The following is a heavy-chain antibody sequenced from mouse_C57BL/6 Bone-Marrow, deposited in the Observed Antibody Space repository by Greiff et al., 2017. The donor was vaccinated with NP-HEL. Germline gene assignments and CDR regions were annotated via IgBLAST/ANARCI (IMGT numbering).Heavy chain of an antibody. D-gene: IGHD2-12*01. V-gene: IGHV5-17*01. J-gene: IGHJ4*01. CDR2: ISSGSSTI. CDR3: ARRYRGLYYYAMDY. Sequence: EVKLMESGGGLVKPGGSLKLSCAASGFTFSDYGMHWVLQAPEKGLEWVAYISSGSSTIYYADTLKGRFTISRDNAKNTLFLQMTSLRSEDTAMYYCARRYRGLYYYAMDYWGQGTSVTVSS. CDR1: GFTFSDYG.